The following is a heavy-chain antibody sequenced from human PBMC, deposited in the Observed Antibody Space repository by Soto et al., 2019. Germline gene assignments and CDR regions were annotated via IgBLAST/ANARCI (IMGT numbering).Heavy chain of an antibody. CDR2: ISAHNGNT. CDR3: AKVLSGTYFDDSDY. D-gene: IGHD1-26*01. V-gene: IGHV1-18*01. CDR1: GYTFTSYD. Sequence: ASVKVSCKASGYTFTSYDINWVRQATGQGLEWMGWISAHNGNTNSAPKFQGRLTMTTDTSTSTAYMELRSLRSDDTAVYYCAKVLSGTYFDDSDYWGQGTLVTVSS. J-gene: IGHJ4*02.